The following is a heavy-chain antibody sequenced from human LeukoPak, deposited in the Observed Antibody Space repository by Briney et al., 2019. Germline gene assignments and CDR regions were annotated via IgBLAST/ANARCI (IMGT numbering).Heavy chain of an antibody. V-gene: IGHV3-53*01. CDR3: ARGGSYLSAFYI. Sequence: PGGSLRLSCAAPGFTVSSNYMSWVRQAPGKGLEWVSINSGGSTFYADSVKGRFTISRDNSKNTLYLQMNSLRAEDTAVYYCARGGSYLSAFYIWGQGTMVTVSS. J-gene: IGHJ3*02. CDR2: NSGGST. D-gene: IGHD1-26*01. CDR1: GFTVSSNY.